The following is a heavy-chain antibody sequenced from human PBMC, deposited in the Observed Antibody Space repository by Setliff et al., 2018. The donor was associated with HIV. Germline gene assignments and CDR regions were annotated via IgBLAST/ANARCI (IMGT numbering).Heavy chain of an antibody. CDR1: GYTFTNYY. CDR3: ARVEGATATLTD. J-gene: IGHJ4*02. Sequence: ASVKVSCKASGYTFTNYYMHWVRQAPGQGLEWVGLMYTSGGGAKYAQKFQGRVTMTRDTSTRTVYMELSSLRSEDTAVYYCARVEGATATLTDWGQGTLVTVSS. CDR2: MYTSGGGA. V-gene: IGHV1-46*01. D-gene: IGHD1-26*01.